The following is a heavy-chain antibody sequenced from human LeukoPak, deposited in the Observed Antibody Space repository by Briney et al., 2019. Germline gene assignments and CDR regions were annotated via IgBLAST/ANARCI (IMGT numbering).Heavy chain of an antibody. CDR3: ARQLRQWLVVDLSEEAFGNWFDP. J-gene: IGHJ5*02. CDR1: GGSISSSSYY. CDR2: IYYSGST. V-gene: IGHV4-39*01. Sequence: SETLSLTCTVSGGSISSSSYYWGWIRQPPGKGLEWIGSIYYSGSTYYNPSLKSRVTISVDTSKNQFSLKLSSVTAADTAVYYCARQLRQWLVVDLSEEAFGNWFDPWGQGTLVTVSS. D-gene: IGHD6-19*01.